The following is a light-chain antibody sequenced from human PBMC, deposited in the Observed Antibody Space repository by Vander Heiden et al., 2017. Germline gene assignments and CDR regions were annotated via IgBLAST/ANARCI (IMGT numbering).Light chain of an antibody. J-gene: IGKJ2*01. CDR1: PSLLHRNGYNS. CDR3: MQALQKPPT. V-gene: IGKV2-28*01. CDR2: LGS. Sequence: DIVLTQSPLSLPVTPGRPASLPCRSRPSLLHRNGYNSLDWYLPKPGQSPPLLIDLGSNRASGGPERFSGSGSGTGWTRKSSRVEAEDGGVDDCMQALQKPPTFGQGTKLEIK.